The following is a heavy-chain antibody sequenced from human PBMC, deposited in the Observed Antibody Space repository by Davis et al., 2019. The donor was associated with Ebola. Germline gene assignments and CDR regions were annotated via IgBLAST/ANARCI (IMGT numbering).Heavy chain of an antibody. D-gene: IGHD1-1*01. J-gene: IGHJ6*02. Sequence: MPSETLSLTCTVSGGSISSSSYYWGWIRQPPGKGLEWIGSIYYSGSTYYNPSLKSRVTISVDTSKNQFSLKLSSVTAANTAVYYCARDLLEPLYYYYGMDVWGQGTTVTVSS. CDR3: ARDLLEPLYYYYGMDV. CDR1: GGSISSSSYY. V-gene: IGHV4-39*02. CDR2: IYYSGST.